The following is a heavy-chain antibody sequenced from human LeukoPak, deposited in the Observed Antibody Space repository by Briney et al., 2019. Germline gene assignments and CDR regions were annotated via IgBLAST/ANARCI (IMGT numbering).Heavy chain of an antibody. D-gene: IGHD5-18*01. CDR1: GGSISSGGYS. Sequence: SETLSLTCAVSGGSISSGGYSWSWIRQPPGKGLEWIGYIYHSGSTNYNPSLKSRVTISVDTSKNQFSLKLSSVTAADTAVYYCARWALDTAMGPAENKLKGIDYWGQGTLVTVSS. V-gene: IGHV4-30-2*01. CDR2: IYHSGST. CDR3: ARWALDTAMGPAENKLKGIDY. J-gene: IGHJ4*02.